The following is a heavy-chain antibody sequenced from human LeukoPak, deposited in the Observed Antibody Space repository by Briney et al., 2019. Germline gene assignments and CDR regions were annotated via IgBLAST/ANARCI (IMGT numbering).Heavy chain of an antibody. D-gene: IGHD3-22*01. J-gene: IGHJ4*02. CDR3: ARHEPYDSSGWPLGY. CDR1: GGSISSGDYY. Sequence: PSQTLSLTCTVSGGSISSGDYYWSWIRQPPGKGLEWIGYIYYSGSTNYNPSLKSRVTISVDTSKNQFSLKLNSVTAADTAVYYCARHEPYDSSGWPLGYWGQGTLVTVSS. CDR2: IYYSGST. V-gene: IGHV4-30-4*01.